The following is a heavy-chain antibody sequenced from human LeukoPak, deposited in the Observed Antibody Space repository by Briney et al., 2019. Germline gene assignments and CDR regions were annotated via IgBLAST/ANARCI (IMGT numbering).Heavy chain of an antibody. CDR2: IIPIFGTA. Sequence: SVKVSCKASGGTFSSYAISWVRQAPGQGLEWMGGIIPIFGTANYAQKFQGRVTITADESTSTAYMELSRLRSDDTAVYYCARYYYDTSSVFDVWGQGTRVTVSS. D-gene: IGHD3-22*01. CDR1: GGTFSSYA. V-gene: IGHV1-69*01. J-gene: IGHJ3*01. CDR3: ARYYYDTSSVFDV.